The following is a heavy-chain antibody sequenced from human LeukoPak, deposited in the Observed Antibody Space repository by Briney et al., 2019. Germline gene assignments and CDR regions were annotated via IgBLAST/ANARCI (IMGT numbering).Heavy chain of an antibody. CDR1: GVSITFGSYY. CDR3: ARARVVPASFDD. V-gene: IGHV4-61*02. J-gene: IGHJ4*02. Sequence: TSETLSLTCTVSGVSITFGSYYWTWIRQPAGKGLEWIGRIYTSGRTFYNPSLKSRVTISMDTSMNQFYLRLNSVTAADTAVYYCARARVVPASFDDWGQGALVTVSS. CDR2: IYTSGRT.